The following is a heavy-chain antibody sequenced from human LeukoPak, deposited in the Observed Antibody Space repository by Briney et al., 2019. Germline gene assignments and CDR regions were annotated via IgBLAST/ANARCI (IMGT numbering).Heavy chain of an antibody. Sequence: SETLSLTCTVSGGSISSGSYYWSWIRQPAGKGLEWIGRIYTSGSTNYNPSLKSRVTISVDTSKNQFSLKLSSVTAADTAVYYCARVEDAGPTKFLIYYYMDVWGKGTTVTVSS. CDR1: GGSISSGSYY. V-gene: IGHV4-61*02. CDR3: ARVEDAGPTKFLIYYYMDV. D-gene: IGHD2-15*01. CDR2: IYTSGST. J-gene: IGHJ6*03.